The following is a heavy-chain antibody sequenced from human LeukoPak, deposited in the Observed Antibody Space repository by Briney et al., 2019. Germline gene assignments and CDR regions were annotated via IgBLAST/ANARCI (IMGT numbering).Heavy chain of an antibody. V-gene: IGHV1-69*13. J-gene: IGHJ6*03. D-gene: IGHD3-9*01. CDR3: ARRYFDSYDYYYYMDV. Sequence: SVKVSCKASGGTFSSYAISWVRQAPGQGLEWMGGIIPIFGTANYAQKFQGRVTITADESTSTAYMELSSLRSEDTAVYYCARRYFDSYDYYYYMDVWGKGTTVTISS. CDR1: GGTFSSYA. CDR2: IIPIFGTA.